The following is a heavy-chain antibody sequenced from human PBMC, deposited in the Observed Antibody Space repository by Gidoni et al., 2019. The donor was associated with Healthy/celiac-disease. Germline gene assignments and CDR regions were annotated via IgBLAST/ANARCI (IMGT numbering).Heavy chain of an antibody. CDR3: TTAPDISGYYDSY. Sequence: EVQLVESGGGLVKPGGASRLSCAAAGFTFSNAWLSWVRQAPGKGLAWVGRIKSKTDGGTTDYAAPVIARFTISRDDSKNTRYLQTNSLNTEDTAVYYCTTAPDISGYYDSYLGQGTPVTVSA. V-gene: IGHV3-15*01. CDR1: GFTFSNAW. D-gene: IGHD3-22*01. CDR2: IKSKTDGGTT. J-gene: IGHJ1*01.